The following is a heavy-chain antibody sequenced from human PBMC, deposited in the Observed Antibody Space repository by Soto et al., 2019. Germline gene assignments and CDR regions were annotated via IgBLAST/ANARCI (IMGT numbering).Heavy chain of an antibody. D-gene: IGHD3-22*01. Sequence: QVQLVESGGGVVQPGRSLRISCAASGFTFNTYGMHWVRQAPGKGLEWVAIISNDGRNKYYADSAKGRFTISRDNSNNTLFLQMNSLRTDDTAVYYCARDGTGAKMEVLIYVDNWGQGTLVTVSS. J-gene: IGHJ4*02. V-gene: IGHV3-30*03. CDR3: ARDGTGAKMEVLIYVDN. CDR2: ISNDGRNK. CDR1: GFTFNTYG.